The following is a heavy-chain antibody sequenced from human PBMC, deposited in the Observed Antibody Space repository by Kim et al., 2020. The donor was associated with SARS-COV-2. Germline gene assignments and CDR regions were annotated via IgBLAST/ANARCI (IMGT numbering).Heavy chain of an antibody. CDR2: INHSGST. Sequence: SETLSLTCAVYGGSFSGYYWSWIRQPPGKGLEWIGEINHSGSTNYNPSLKSRVTISVDTSKNQFSLKLSSVTAADTAVYYCARGRAILWFGEYPDGDYWGQGTLVTVSS. D-gene: IGHD3-10*01. CDR1: GGSFSGYY. V-gene: IGHV4-34*01. J-gene: IGHJ4*02. CDR3: ARGRAILWFGEYPDGDY.